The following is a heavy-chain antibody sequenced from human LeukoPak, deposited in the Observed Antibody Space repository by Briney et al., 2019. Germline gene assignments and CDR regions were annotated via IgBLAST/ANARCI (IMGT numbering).Heavy chain of an antibody. CDR2: IYYSGST. V-gene: IGHV4-59*12. J-gene: IGHJ4*02. Sequence: SETLSLTCTVSGGSISSYYWSWIRQPPGKGLEWIGYIYYSGSTNYNPSLKSRVTISVDTSKNKFSLKLNSVTAADTAVYYCAREYGSGSYGYDYWGQGTLVTVSS. CDR3: AREYGSGSYGYDY. CDR1: GGSISSYY. D-gene: IGHD3-10*01.